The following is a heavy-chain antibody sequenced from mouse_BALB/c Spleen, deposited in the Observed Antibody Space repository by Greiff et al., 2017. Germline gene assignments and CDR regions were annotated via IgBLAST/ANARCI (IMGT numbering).Heavy chain of an antibody. CDR2: ISSGSSTI. CDR3: ARMYYGSSYWYFDV. CDR1: GFTFSSFG. V-gene: IGHV5-17*02. D-gene: IGHD1-1*01. J-gene: IGHJ1*01. Sequence: EVKLVESGGGLVQPGGSRKLSCAASGFTFSSFGMHWVRQAPEKGLEWVAYISSGSSTIYYADTVKGRFTISRDNPKNTLFLQMTSLRSEDTAMYYCARMYYGSSYWYFDVWGAGTTVTVSS.